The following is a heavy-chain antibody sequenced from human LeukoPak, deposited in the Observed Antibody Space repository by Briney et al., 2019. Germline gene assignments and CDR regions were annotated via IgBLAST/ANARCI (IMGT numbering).Heavy chain of an antibody. V-gene: IGHV3-23*01. CDR3: AKSRSTIAVAGTVDY. Sequence: PGGSLTLSCAASGFTFSSYAMSWVRQAPGKGVEWGSAIIGSGGSTYYADSVKGRFTISRDNYKNTLYLQMNSLRAEDTAVYYCAKSRSTIAVAGTVDYWGQGTLVTVSS. J-gene: IGHJ4*02. CDR2: IIGSGGST. CDR1: GFTFSSYA. D-gene: IGHD6-19*01.